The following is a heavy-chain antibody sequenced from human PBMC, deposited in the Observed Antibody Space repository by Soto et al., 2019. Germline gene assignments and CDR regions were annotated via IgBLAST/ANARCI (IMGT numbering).Heavy chain of an antibody. Sequence: GGSLRLSCAASRFTFSSYSMNWVRQAPGKGLEWVSYISSSSSTIYYADSVKGRFTISRDNAKNSLYLQMNSLRDEDTAVYYFAGDELGSSSSKIYCMGGWGQETTFTVSS. CDR1: RFTFSSYS. CDR2: ISSSSSTI. J-gene: IGHJ6*02. D-gene: IGHD6-6*01. CDR3: AGDELGSSSSKIYCMGG. V-gene: IGHV3-48*02.